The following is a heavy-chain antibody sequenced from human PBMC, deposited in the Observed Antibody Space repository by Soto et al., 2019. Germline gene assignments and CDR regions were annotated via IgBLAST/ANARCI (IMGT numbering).Heavy chain of an antibody. CDR3: ARQGRDYSNGYYYYGMDV. Sequence: PGESLKISCNGSGYSFTSYWTSWVRQMPGKGLEWMGRIDSSDSYTNYSPSFQGHVTISADKSISTAYLQWSSLKASDTAMYYCARQGRDYSNGYYYYGMDVWGQGTTVTVSS. CDR1: GYSFTSYW. CDR2: IDSSDSYT. J-gene: IGHJ6*02. V-gene: IGHV5-10-1*01. D-gene: IGHD4-4*01.